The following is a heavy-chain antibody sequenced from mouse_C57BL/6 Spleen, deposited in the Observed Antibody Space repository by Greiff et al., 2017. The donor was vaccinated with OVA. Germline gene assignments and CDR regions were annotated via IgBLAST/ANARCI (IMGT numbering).Heavy chain of an antibody. Sequence: QVQLQQSGPELVKPGASVKLSCKASGYTFTSYDINWVKQRPGQGLEWIGWIYPRDGSTTYNEKFKGKATLTVDTSSSTAYMELHSLTSEDSAVYFCARQFAYWGQGTLVTVSA. V-gene: IGHV1-85*01. CDR2: IYPRDGST. CDR3: ARQFAY. J-gene: IGHJ3*01. CDR1: GYTFTSYD.